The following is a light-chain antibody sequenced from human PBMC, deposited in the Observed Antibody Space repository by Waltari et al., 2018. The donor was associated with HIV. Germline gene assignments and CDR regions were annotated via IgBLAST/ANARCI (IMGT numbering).Light chain of an antibody. J-gene: IGKJ4*01. CDR2: WAS. V-gene: IGKV4-1*01. Sequence: DIVMTQSPDSLAVSLGERATLNCKSSQSVLNRSNGRNSVAWYQQKTGQPPKLLIYWASTRESGVPDRFSGSGSETDFTLTISGLQAEDVAVYYCQHYYDTLVTFGGGTRVEI. CDR1: QSVLNRSNGRNS. CDR3: QHYYDTLVT.